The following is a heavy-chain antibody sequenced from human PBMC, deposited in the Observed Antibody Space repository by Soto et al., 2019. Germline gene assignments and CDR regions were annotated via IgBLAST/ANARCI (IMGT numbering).Heavy chain of an antibody. D-gene: IGHD3-10*01. CDR1: GDSVSSDITS. V-gene: IGHV6-1*01. CDR2: TYYMSKWFH. Sequence: QGQLQQSGPGLVKPSQTLSLTCAISGDSVSSDITSWNWIRQSPSRGLEWLGRTYYMSKWFHDYAASVKSRITINPDTSKNQFSLELNSMTPEDTAVYYCARGNAIDVWGQGTVVTVSS. J-gene: IGHJ3*01. CDR3: ARGNAIDV.